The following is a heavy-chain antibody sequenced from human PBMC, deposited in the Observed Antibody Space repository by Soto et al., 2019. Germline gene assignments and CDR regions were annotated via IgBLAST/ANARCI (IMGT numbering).Heavy chain of an antibody. CDR3: ARDPYPNMVRGQPGFDI. Sequence: EVQLVESGGGLVQPGGSLRLSCAASGFTFSSYEMNWVRQAPGKGLEWVSYISSSGSTIYYADSVKGRFTISRDNAKNSLYLPMNSLRAEDTAVYYCARDPYPNMVRGQPGFDIWGQGTMVTVSS. CDR1: GFTFSSYE. V-gene: IGHV3-48*03. D-gene: IGHD3-10*01. CDR2: ISSSGSTI. J-gene: IGHJ3*02.